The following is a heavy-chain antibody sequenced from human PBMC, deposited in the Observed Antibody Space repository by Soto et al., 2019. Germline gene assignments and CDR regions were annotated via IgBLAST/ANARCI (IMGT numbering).Heavy chain of an antibody. CDR3: ARVVTVVKCVHYWYFDL. CDR1: GGTFRSYA. Sequence: QVQLVQSGAEVKKPGSSVKVSCKASGGTFRSYAISWVRQAPGQGLEWMGGIIPIFGTANYAQKFQGRVTITADESTSTAYMELSSLRSEDTAVYYCARVVTVVKCVHYWYFDLWGRGTLVTVSS. D-gene: IGHD2-15*01. V-gene: IGHV1-69*12. CDR2: IIPIFGTA. J-gene: IGHJ2*01.